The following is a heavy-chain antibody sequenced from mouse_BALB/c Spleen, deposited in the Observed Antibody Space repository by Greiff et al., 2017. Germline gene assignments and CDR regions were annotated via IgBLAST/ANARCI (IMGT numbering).Heavy chain of an antibody. CDR3: VRQDGNYAY. D-gene: IGHD2-1*01. Sequence: EVKLMESGGGLVQPKGSLKLSCAASGFTFNTYAMNWVRQAPGKGLEWVARIRSKSNNYATYYADSVKDRFTISRDDSQSMLYLQMNNLKTEDTAMYYCVRQDGNYAYWGQGTLVTVSA. V-gene: IGHV10-1*02. CDR2: IRSKSNNYAT. CDR1: GFTFNTYA. J-gene: IGHJ3*01.